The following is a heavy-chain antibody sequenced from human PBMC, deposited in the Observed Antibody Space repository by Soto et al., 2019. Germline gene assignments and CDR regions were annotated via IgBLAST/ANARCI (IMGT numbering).Heavy chain of an antibody. V-gene: IGHV1-2*02. CDR1: GYTFTGYY. CDR2: INPNSGGT. CDR3: ARDGSSSSLDGYYYGMDV. D-gene: IGHD6-6*01. Sequence: ASVKVSCKASGYTFTGYYMHWVRQAPGQGLEWMGWINPNSGGTNCAQKFQGRVTMTRDTSISTAYMELSRLRSDDTAVYYCARDGSSSSLDGYYYGMDVWGQGTTVTVSS. J-gene: IGHJ6*02.